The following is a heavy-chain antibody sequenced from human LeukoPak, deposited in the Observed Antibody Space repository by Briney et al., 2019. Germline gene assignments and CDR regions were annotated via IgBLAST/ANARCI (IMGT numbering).Heavy chain of an antibody. CDR2: IYYSGST. J-gene: IGHJ6*03. Sequence: SETLSLTCTVSGGSISSHYWSWIRQPPGKGLEWIGYIYYSGSTNYNPSLKSRVTISVDTSKNQFSLKLSSVTAADTAVYYCARGPRYYYDSSGYYYYYYYMDVWGKGTTVTVSS. CDR1: GGSISSHY. V-gene: IGHV4-59*11. D-gene: IGHD3-22*01. CDR3: ARGPRYYYDSSGYYYYYYYMDV.